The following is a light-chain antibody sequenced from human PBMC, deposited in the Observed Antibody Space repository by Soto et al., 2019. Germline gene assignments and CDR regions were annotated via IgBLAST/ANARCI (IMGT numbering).Light chain of an antibody. CDR2: GAS. J-gene: IGKJ4*01. Sequence: EIVLTQSPGTLSLSPGERATLSCRASQSVSSSYFAWYQQKPGQAPRQLIYGASSRATGIPDRFSGSGSETDFTLTITRLEPEDFAVYYCQHYRTSFGGRTRVEIK. CDR1: QSVSSSY. V-gene: IGKV3-20*01. CDR3: QHYRTS.